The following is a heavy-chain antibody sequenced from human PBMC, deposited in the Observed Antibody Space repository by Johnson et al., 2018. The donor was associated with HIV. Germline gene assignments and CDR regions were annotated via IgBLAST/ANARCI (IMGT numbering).Heavy chain of an antibody. D-gene: IGHD3-10*01. Sequence: VQLVESGGGVVQPGRSLRLSCAASGFTCSSYAMHWVRQAPGKGLEWVSGINWNGGSTGYADSVKGRFTISRDNAKNSLYLQMNRLRAEDTALYYCAKEWAGFGETHDTVDIWGQGTMVTVSS. CDR2: INWNGGST. V-gene: IGHV3-20*04. J-gene: IGHJ3*02. CDR1: GFTCSSYA. CDR3: AKEWAGFGETHDTVDI.